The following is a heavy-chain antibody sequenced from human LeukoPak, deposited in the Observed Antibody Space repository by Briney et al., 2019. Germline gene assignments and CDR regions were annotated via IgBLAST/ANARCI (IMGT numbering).Heavy chain of an antibody. CDR2: ISGSGNST. D-gene: IGHD2-15*01. Sequence: GGSLRLSCAAWGLTFSGSAMSWARHAPGKGLEGVSLISGSGNSTYYADSVKGRFTISRDNSTNTMYLQMNSLRAEDTAVYYCAKVLVLVSANRYYFDYWGQGTLVTVSS. V-gene: IGHV3-23*01. J-gene: IGHJ4*02. CDR3: AKVLVLVSANRYYFDY. CDR1: GLTFSGSA.